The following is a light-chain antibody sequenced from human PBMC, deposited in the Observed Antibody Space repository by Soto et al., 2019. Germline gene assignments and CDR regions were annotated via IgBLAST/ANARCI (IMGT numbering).Light chain of an antibody. J-gene: IGKJ2*01. CDR2: GAS. Sequence: EIVLTQSPGTLSLSPGERATLSCRASQSVSSNYLAWYQQKPGQAPRLLIYGASIRATGIPDRFSGSGSGTDFTLTISRLEPEDFAVYYCQQYGSSPVTFGLGTKLEIK. V-gene: IGKV3-20*01. CDR3: QQYGSSPVT. CDR1: QSVSSNY.